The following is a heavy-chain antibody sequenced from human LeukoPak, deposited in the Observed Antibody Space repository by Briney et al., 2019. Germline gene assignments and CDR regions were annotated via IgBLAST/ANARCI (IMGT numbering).Heavy chain of an antibody. Sequence: GGSLRLSCAASGFTFSSYAMSWVRQAPGKGLEWVSAISGSGGSTYYADSVKGRFTISRDNSKNTLYPQMNSLRAEDTAVYYCAKYLVVVIATHFDYWGQGTLVTVSS. CDR2: ISGSGGST. D-gene: IGHD3-22*01. CDR3: AKYLVVVIATHFDY. J-gene: IGHJ4*02. V-gene: IGHV3-23*01. CDR1: GFTFSSYA.